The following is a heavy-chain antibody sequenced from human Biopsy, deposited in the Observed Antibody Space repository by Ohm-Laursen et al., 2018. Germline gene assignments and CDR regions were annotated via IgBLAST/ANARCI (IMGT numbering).Heavy chain of an antibody. V-gene: IGHV4-4*07. J-gene: IGHJ3*01. D-gene: IGHD3-22*01. CDR2: IYPGGST. CDR3: ASVVLGPTNDAFDL. Sequence: SDTLSLTCNVSGGDINNYYWSWIRQPAGKGLEWIGRIYPGGSTNYNPSLKSQVTMSVDMSKKQLSLRLRSVTAADTAMYYCASVVLGPTNDAFDLWGQGTMVVVSS. CDR1: GGDINNYY.